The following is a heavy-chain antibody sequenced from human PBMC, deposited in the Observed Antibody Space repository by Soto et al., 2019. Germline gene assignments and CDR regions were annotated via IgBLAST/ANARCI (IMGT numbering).Heavy chain of an antibody. J-gene: IGHJ4*01. CDR2: ISAYNGNT. Sequence: QVQLVQSGAEVKKPGASVKVSCKASGYTFTSYGISWVRQAPGQGLEWMGWISAYNGNTNYAQKPQGRVTMTTATSTSTAYMELRSLRSDDTEVYYCARDRLSEQWPTPLDYWGHGTLVTVS. D-gene: IGHD6-19*01. CDR1: GYTFTSYG. V-gene: IGHV1-18*04. CDR3: ARDRLSEQWPTPLDY.